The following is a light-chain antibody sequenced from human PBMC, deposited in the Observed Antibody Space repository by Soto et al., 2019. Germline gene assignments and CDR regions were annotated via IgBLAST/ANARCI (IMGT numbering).Light chain of an antibody. Sequence: QSVLTQPPSASGSPGQSVTISCTGTSSDVGGYNYVSWYQHHPGKAPKLIIYDVSKRPSGVPDRFSGSKSGNTASLAVSGLQAEDEADYYCSSYAGNNNLVFGGGTKLTVL. CDR3: SSYAGNNNLV. V-gene: IGLV2-8*01. CDR2: DVS. CDR1: SSDVGGYNY. J-gene: IGLJ3*02.